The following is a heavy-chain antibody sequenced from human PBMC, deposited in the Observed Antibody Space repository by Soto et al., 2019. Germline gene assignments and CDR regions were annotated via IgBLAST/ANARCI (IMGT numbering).Heavy chain of an antibody. Sequence: GGALRLSCAASGFTFSSYGMHWVRQAPGKGLEGVAVIWYDGSNKYYADSVKGRFTISRDNSKNTLYLQMNSLRAEDTAVYYCAGASYYDFWIGYSQLNYYYYGMDVWGQVTTVTVSS. D-gene: IGHD3-3*01. J-gene: IGHJ6*02. CDR3: AGASYYDFWIGYSQLNYYYYGMDV. CDR2: IWYDGSNK. CDR1: GFTFSSYG. V-gene: IGHV3-33*01.